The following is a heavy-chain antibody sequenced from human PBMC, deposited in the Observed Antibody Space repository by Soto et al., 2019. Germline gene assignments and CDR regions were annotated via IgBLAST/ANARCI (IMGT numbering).Heavy chain of an antibody. CDR3: AKDNYYDSSGYSNYFDY. J-gene: IGHJ4*02. D-gene: IGHD3-22*01. Sequence: EVQLLESGGGLVQPGGSLRLSCAASGFTFSSYAMSWVRQAPGKGLEWVSAISGSGGSTYYADSVKGRFTISRDNSKNTLYLQMNSLRAEDTAVYYCAKDNYYDSSGYSNYFDYWGQGTLVTVSS. CDR2: ISGSGGST. V-gene: IGHV3-23*01. CDR1: GFTFSSYA.